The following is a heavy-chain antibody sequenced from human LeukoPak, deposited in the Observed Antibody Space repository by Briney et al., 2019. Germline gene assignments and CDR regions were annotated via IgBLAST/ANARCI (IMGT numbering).Heavy chain of an antibody. J-gene: IGHJ4*02. CDR1: GGSISSSSYY. D-gene: IGHD1-20*01. CDR2: IYYSGST. CDR3: ARLPYRGRYNYYFDY. V-gene: IGHV4-39*07. Sequence: PSETLSLTCTVSGGSISSSSYYWGWIRQPPGKGLEWIGSIYYSGSTYYNPSLKSRVTISVDTSKNQFSLKLSSVTAADTAVYYCARLPYRGRYNYYFDYWGQGTLVTVSS.